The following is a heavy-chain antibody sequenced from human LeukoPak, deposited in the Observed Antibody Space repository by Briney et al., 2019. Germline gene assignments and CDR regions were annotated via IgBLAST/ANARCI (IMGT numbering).Heavy chain of an antibody. CDR1: GGSLSGYY. CDR3: ARGTGYGSGSPSSFDY. D-gene: IGHD3-10*01. CDR2: INHSGST. Sequence: SETLSLTCAVYGGSLSGYYWSWIRQPPGKGLEWIGEINHSGSTNYNPSLKSRVTISVDTSKNQFSLKLSSVTAADTAVYYCARGTGYGSGSPSSFDYWGQGTLVTVSS. J-gene: IGHJ4*02. V-gene: IGHV4-34*01.